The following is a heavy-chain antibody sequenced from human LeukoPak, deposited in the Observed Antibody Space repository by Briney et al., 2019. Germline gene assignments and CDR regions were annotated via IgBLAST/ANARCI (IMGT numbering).Heavy chain of an antibody. D-gene: IGHD1-14*01. CDR3: ARDSNLSFDY. Sequence: GGSLRLSCAASGLTLSPYWMHWVRQAPGKGLVWVSHISTDGTVTTYADSVKGRFTISRDNAKSTLYLQMNSLRAEDTAVYYCARDSNLSFDYWGQGSLVTVSS. CDR2: ISTDGTVT. V-gene: IGHV3-74*01. CDR1: GLTLSPYW. J-gene: IGHJ4*02.